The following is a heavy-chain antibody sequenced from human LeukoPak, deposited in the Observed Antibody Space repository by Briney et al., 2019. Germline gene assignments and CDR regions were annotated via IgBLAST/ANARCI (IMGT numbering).Heavy chain of an antibody. V-gene: IGHV3-30*18. D-gene: IGHD3-3*01. CDR1: GFTFSSYE. CDR2: ISYDGSKK. Sequence: PGGSLRLSCAASGFTFSSYEMNWVRQAPGKGLEWVAVISYDGSKKYYADSVKGRFTISRDNPKNTLYLQMNSLRAEDTAVYYCANAVYYDFWSGWGQGTLVTVSS. J-gene: IGHJ4*02. CDR3: ANAVYYDFWSG.